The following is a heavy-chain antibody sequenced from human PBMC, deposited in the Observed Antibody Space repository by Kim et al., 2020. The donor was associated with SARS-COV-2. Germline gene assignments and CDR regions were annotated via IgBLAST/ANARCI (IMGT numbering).Heavy chain of an antibody. CDR3: RRARGSATFDI. Sequence: GGSLRLSCAASGFTFNSYSMHWVRQVPGKGLVWVSHITSDGSTTTYADSVKGRFTVSRVNAENTLYLQMNSLRAEDTAVYYCRRARGSATFDIWGQGTMVTVSS. CDR2: ITSDGSTT. V-gene: IGHV3-74*01. D-gene: IGHD2-15*01. CDR1: GFTFNSYS. J-gene: IGHJ3*02.